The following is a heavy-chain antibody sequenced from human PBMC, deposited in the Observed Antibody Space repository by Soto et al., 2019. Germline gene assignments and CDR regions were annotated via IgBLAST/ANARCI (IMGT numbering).Heavy chain of an antibody. CDR2: LYYRGNS. CDR3: ARDVAAGGVYYYAMDV. Sequence: PSETLSLTCTVSGGSIGCHNCYWNWIRQLPGKGLEWIGYLYYRGNSYINPSLKSRVTISADTSKNQFSLKLSSVAAADTAVYYCARDVAAGGVYYYAMDVWGQGTTVTVSS. V-gene: IGHV4-30-4*08. CDR1: GGSIGCHNCY. J-gene: IGHJ6*02. D-gene: IGHD6-13*01.